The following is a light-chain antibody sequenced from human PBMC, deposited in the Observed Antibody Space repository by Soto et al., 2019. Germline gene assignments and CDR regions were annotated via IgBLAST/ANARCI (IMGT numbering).Light chain of an antibody. Sequence: DIQMTQSPSTLSGSVGDRVTITCRASQTISSWLAWYQQKPGKAPKLLIYKASTLKSGVPSRFSGSGSGTDFTLTISCLQSEDFAVYYCQQYNSWPPTFGQGTKVDIK. CDR3: QQYNSWPPT. J-gene: IGKJ1*01. CDR1: QTISSW. CDR2: KAS. V-gene: IGKV1-5*03.